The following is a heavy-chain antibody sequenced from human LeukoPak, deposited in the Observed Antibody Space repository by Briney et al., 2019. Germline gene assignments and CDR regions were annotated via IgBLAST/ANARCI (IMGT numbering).Heavy chain of an antibody. D-gene: IGHD6-13*01. V-gene: IGHV4-30-2*01. CDR2: IYHSGST. Sequence: PSETLSLTCTVSGGSISSGGYYWSWIRQPPGKGLEWIGYIYHSGSTYYNPSLKSRVTISVDRSKNQFSLKLSSVTAADTAVYYCARDTAAAGDLEYWGPGTLVTGSP. J-gene: IGHJ4*02. CDR1: GGSISSGGYY. CDR3: ARDTAAAGDLEY.